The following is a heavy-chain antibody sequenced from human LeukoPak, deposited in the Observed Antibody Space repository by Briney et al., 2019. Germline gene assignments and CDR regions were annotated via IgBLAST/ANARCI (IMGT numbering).Heavy chain of an antibody. V-gene: IGHV4-30-4*08. CDR3: ARDRRGITGTTVWFDP. CDR1: GGSISSGDYY. J-gene: IGHJ5*02. Sequence: KSSQTLSLTCTVSGGSISSGDYYWSWIRQPPGKGLEWIGYIYYSGGTYYNPSLKSRVTISVDTSKNQFSLKLSSVTAADTAVYYCARDRRGITGTTVWFDPWGQGTLVTVSS. D-gene: IGHD1-20*01. CDR2: IYYSGGT.